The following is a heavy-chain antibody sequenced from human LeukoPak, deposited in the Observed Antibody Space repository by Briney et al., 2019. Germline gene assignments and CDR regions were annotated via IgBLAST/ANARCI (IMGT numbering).Heavy chain of an antibody. V-gene: IGHV4-39*01. CDR1: GVSICTTNYY. CDR3: ARHSGLRSPFVP. CDR2: IYSSGNT. Sequence: SETLSLTCTVSGVSICTTNYYWGSIRQPPGRDLEWIGSIYSSGNTYYNPSLESRVTISVDTSKNQLSLKLTSATAADTSVYYCARHSGLRSPFVPWGQGTLVTVSS. D-gene: IGHD3-3*01. J-gene: IGHJ5*02.